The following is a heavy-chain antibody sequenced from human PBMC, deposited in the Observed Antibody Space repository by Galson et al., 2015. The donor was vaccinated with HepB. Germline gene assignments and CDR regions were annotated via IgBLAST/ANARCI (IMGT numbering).Heavy chain of an antibody. J-gene: IGHJ6*02. CDR1: GDSVSTNSAS. Sequence: CAISGDSVSTNSASWNWIRQSPSRGLEWLGRTYYRSRWYSDYAVSVRSRITFNPDTSKNQFSLQLNSVTPEDTAVYYCARNSPYGLDVWGQGTTVTVSS. V-gene: IGHV6-1*01. CDR3: ARNSPYGLDV. D-gene: IGHD2-21*01. CDR2: TYYRSRWYS.